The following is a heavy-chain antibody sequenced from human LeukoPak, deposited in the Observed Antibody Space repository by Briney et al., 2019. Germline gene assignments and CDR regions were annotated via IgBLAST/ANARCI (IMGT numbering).Heavy chain of an antibody. V-gene: IGHV3-21*05. Sequence: GGSLRLSCAGAGDGFTRHTMNWVRRAPGKGLEWISYIRSTGEYIYYADSVKGRFTISRDNARTSVYLQMNSPRVEDTAIYYCAREYDSRARFDSWGQGTLVTVSS. J-gene: IGHJ4*02. CDR1: GDGFTRHT. CDR2: IRSTGEYI. CDR3: AREYDSRARFDS. D-gene: IGHD6-13*01.